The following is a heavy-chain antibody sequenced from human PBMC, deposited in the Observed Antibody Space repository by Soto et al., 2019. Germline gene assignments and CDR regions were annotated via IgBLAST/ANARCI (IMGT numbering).Heavy chain of an antibody. Sequence: QVQLQESGPGLVKPSQTLSLTCTVSRGSINRGGYCWRWIRQHPGKGLEWIGCISYGGSTSYNATVKGRVTLSVDTSKNQFSLKLRSVTAADTAVYYCSRGILVWGQGTLITVSS. J-gene: IGHJ4*02. V-gene: IGHV4-31*03. CDR2: ISYGGST. CDR1: RGSINRGGYC. D-gene: IGHD5-18*01. CDR3: SRGILV.